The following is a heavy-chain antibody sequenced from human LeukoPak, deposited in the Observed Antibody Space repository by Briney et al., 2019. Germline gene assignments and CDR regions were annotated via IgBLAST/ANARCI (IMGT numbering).Heavy chain of an antibody. J-gene: IGHJ5*02. CDR2: ISSNGGST. CDR1: GFTFSSYA. CDR3: VKGPGYSYPSRFDP. Sequence: GGSLRLSCSASGFTFSSYAMHWVRQAPGKGLEYVSAISSNGGSTYYADSVKGRFTISRDNSKNTLYLQMSSLRAEETAVYYCVKGPGYSYPSRFDPWGQGTLVTVSS. V-gene: IGHV3-64D*06. D-gene: IGHD5-18*01.